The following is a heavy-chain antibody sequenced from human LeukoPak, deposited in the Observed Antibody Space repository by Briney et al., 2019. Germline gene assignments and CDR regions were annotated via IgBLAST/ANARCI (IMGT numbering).Heavy chain of an antibody. CDR3: TREGRGSDAFDY. Sequence: GRSLRLSCTTSGFTFGDYAMSWVRQAPREVLEWVGFIRSKAYGGTTEYAASVKGRFTISRDDSRRIVYLQMNSLKTEDTAVYYCTREGRGSDAFDYWGQGTLVTVSS. CDR1: GFTFGDYA. V-gene: IGHV3-49*04. CDR2: IRSKAYGGTT. D-gene: IGHD3-16*01. J-gene: IGHJ4*02.